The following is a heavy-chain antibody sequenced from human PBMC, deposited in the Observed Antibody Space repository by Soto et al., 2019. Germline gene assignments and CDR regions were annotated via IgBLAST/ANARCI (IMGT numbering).Heavy chain of an antibody. CDR2: ISSSSSTI. J-gene: IGHJ6*02. CDR1: GFTFSSYS. Sequence: EVQLVESGGGLVQPGGSLRLSCAASGFTFSSYSMNWVRQAPGKGLEWVSYISSSSSTIYYADSVKGRFTISRDNAKNPLYLQMNSLRDEDTAVYYCARDPANWNVFPYYYYGMDVWGQGTTVTVSS. CDR3: ARDPANWNVFPYYYYGMDV. D-gene: IGHD1-1*01. V-gene: IGHV3-48*02.